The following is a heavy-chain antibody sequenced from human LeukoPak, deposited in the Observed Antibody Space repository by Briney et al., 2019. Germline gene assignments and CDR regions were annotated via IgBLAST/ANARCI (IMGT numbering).Heavy chain of an antibody. D-gene: IGHD3-9*01. CDR1: GFNFNNAW. CDR3: ARGDYDILTGYYPADY. J-gene: IGHJ4*02. CDR2: ISSSSSTI. Sequence: QPGGSLRLSCTTSGFNFNNAWMNWVRQAPGKGLERVSYISSSSSTIYYADSVKGRFTISRDNAKNSLYLQMNSLRAEDTAVYYCARGDYDILTGYYPADYWGQGTLVTVSS. V-gene: IGHV3-48*01.